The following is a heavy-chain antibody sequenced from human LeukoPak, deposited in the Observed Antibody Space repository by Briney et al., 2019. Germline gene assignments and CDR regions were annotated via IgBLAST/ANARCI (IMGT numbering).Heavy chain of an antibody. CDR2: INHSGST. V-gene: IGHV4-34*01. D-gene: IGHD6-19*01. Sequence: SETLSLTCAVYGGSFSGYYWSWIRQPPGKGLEWIGEINHSGSTNYNPSLKSRVAISVDTSKNQFSLKLSSVTAADTAVYYCARGWLADYWGQGTLVTVSS. CDR3: ARGWLADY. J-gene: IGHJ4*02. CDR1: GGSFSGYY.